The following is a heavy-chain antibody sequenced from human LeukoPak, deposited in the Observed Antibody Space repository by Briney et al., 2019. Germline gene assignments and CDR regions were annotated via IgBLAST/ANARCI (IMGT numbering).Heavy chain of an antibody. J-gene: IGHJ4*02. Sequence: PSETLSLTCTVSGGSISSYYWSWIRQPPGKGLEWIGYIYYSGSTNYNPSLKSRVTISVDTSKNQFSLKLSSVTAADTAVYYCASSEVGATAPLSYYWGQGTLVTVSS. CDR1: GGSISSYY. V-gene: IGHV4-59*08. CDR3: ASSEVGATAPLSYY. D-gene: IGHD1-26*01. CDR2: IYYSGST.